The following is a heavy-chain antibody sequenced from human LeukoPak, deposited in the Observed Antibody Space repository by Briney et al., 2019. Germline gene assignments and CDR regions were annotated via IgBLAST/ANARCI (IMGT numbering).Heavy chain of an antibody. CDR2: IWYDGSNK. Sequence: GXXWVALIWYDGSNKYYTDSVKGRLTISRDNSKNTLYLQMNSLRAEDTAIYYCAREGPRGNSQFDYWGQGTLVTVSS. CDR3: AREGPRGNSQFDY. J-gene: IGHJ4*02. D-gene: IGHD2/OR15-2a*01. V-gene: IGHV3-33*01.